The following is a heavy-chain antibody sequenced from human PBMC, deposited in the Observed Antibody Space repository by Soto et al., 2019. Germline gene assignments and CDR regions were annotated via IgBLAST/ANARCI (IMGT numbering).Heavy chain of an antibody. D-gene: IGHD3-22*01. CDR3: ARDRLDYYDSSGRTRGAFDI. Sequence: PGGSLRLSCAASGLTFSSYSMNWVHQAPGKXLEWVSSISSSSSYIYYADSVKGRFTISRDNAKNSLYLQMNSLRAEDTAVYYCARDRLDYYDSSGRTRGAFDIWGQGTMVTVSS. V-gene: IGHV3-21*01. CDR1: GLTFSSYS. J-gene: IGHJ3*02. CDR2: ISSSSSYI.